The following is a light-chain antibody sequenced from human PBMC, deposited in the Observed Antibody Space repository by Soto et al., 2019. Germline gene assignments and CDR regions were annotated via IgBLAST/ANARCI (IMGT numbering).Light chain of an antibody. CDR3: QQRSNWPKYT. CDR1: QSVSSY. V-gene: IGKV3-11*01. J-gene: IGKJ2*01. CDR2: DAS. Sequence: EIVLTQSPATLYLSPGERATLSCRASQSVSSYLAWYQQKPGQAPRLLIYDASNRATGIPARFSGSGSGTDFALTISSLEPEDVAVYYCQQRSNWPKYTFGQGTKLEIK.